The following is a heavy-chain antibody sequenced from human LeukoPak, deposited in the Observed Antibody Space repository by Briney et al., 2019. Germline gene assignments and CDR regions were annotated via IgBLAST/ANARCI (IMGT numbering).Heavy chain of an antibody. D-gene: IGHD6-13*01. CDR1: GFTFSHYS. Sequence: PGGSLRLSCAASGFTFSHYSMNWVRQAPGKGLEWVSSISSSSSYIYYADSVKGRFTISRDNAKNSLYLQMNSLRAEDTAVYYCAGGSWQQLVLWGVGYYFDYWGQGTLVTVSS. CDR3: AGGSWQQLVLWGVGYYFDY. J-gene: IGHJ4*02. CDR2: ISSSSSYI. V-gene: IGHV3-21*01.